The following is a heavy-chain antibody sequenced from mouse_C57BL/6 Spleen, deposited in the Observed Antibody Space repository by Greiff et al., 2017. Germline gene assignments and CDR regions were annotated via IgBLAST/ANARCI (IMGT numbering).Heavy chain of an antibody. CDR3: ASFITTVGDAMDY. D-gene: IGHD1-1*01. CDR1: GYAFSSYW. V-gene: IGHV1-80*01. J-gene: IGHJ4*01. CDR2: IYPGDGDT. Sequence: VQLQQSGAELVKPGASVKISCKASGYAFSSYWMNWVKQRPGKGLEWIGQIYPGDGDTNYNGKFKGKATLTADKSSSTAYMQLSSLTSEDSAVYFCASFITTVGDAMDYWGQGTSVTVSS.